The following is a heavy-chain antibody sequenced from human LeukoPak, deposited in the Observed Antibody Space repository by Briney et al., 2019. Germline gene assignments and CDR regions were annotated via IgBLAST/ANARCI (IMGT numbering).Heavy chain of an antibody. CDR2: ISAYNGNT. D-gene: IGHD6-6*01. J-gene: IGHJ3*02. CDR1: GYTLTSYG. V-gene: IGHV1-18*01. Sequence: GPVKVSCKASGYTLTSYGISWVRQAPGQGLEWMGWISAYNGNTNYAQKLQGRVTMTTDTSTSTAYMELRSLRSDDTAVYYCARYSSSASAHDAFDIWGQGTMVTVSS. CDR3: ARYSSSASAHDAFDI.